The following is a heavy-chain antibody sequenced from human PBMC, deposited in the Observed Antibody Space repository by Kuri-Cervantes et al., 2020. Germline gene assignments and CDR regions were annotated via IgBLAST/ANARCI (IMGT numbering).Heavy chain of an antibody. J-gene: IGHJ3*02. CDR1: GFTFSSYW. V-gene: IGHV3-20*04. CDR2: INWNGGST. CDR3: ARNYDYVWGSYKDAFDI. Sequence: GESLKISCAASGFTFSSYWMSWVRQAPGKGLEWVSGINWNGGSTGYADSVKGRFTISRDNAKNSLYLQMNSLRAEDTALYYCARNYDYVWGSYKDAFDIWGQGTMVTVSS. D-gene: IGHD3-16*01.